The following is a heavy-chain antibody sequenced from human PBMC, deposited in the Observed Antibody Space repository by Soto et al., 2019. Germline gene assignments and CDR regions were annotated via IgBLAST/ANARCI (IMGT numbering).Heavy chain of an antibody. CDR2: IYYSGGT. CDR1: GAALSSGGYF. J-gene: IGHJ4*02. D-gene: IGHD1-1*01. V-gene: IGHV4-61*08. CDR3: TREQSDPNSLHF. Sequence: LTCTVSGAALSSGGYFCTWVPQPPGKGLEWLGYIYYSGGTNYNPSLKSRVTISLDKSKSQFSLRLISVTAADTAVYYCTREQSDPNSLHFWGQGTLVPVSS.